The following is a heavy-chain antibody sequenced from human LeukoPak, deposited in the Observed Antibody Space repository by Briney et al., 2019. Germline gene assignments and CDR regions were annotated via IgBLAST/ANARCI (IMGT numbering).Heavy chain of an antibody. V-gene: IGHV5-51*01. D-gene: IGHD2/OR15-2a*01. CDR3: GRALLSQGWFDP. CDR2: IYPGDSDT. CDR1: GYSFISYW. J-gene: IGHJ5*02. Sequence: GESLKISCKGSGYSFISYWIGWVRQMPGKGLEWRGIIYPGDSDTRYSPSFQGQVTISADKSISTAYLQWSSLKASDTAMYCWGRALLSQGWFDPWGQGTLVTVSS.